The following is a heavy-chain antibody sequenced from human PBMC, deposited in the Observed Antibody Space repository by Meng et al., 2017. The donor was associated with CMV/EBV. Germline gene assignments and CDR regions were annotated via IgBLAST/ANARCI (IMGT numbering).Heavy chain of an antibody. Sequence: ASVTVSCKASGYTFTSYYMHWVRPAPGQGLEWMGIINPSGGSTSYAQKFQGRVTMTRDTSTSTVYMELSSLRSEDTAVYYCARDGAPRDSSGYYSDYWGQGTLVTVSS. V-gene: IGHV1-46*01. D-gene: IGHD3-22*01. CDR3: ARDGAPRDSSGYYSDY. CDR2: INPSGGST. J-gene: IGHJ4*02. CDR1: GYTFTSYY.